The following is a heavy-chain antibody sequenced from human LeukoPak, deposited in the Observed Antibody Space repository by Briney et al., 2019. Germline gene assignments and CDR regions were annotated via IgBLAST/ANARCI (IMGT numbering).Heavy chain of an antibody. CDR2: IYYSGGA. CDR1: GGSISSGGYS. J-gene: IGHJ6*02. D-gene: IGHD6-13*01. CDR3: ARDPSYSTSSYYYYYGMDV. V-gene: IGHV4-61*08. Sequence: PSETLSLTCAVSGGSISSGGYSWSWIRQPPGKGLEWIGYIYYSGGANYNPSLKSRVTISVDTSKNQFSLRLSSVTAADTAVYYCARDPSYSTSSYYYYYGMDVWGQGTTVTVSS.